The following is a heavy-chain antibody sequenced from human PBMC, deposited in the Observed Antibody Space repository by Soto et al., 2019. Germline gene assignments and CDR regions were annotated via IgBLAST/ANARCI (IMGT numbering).Heavy chain of an antibody. CDR2: IYYSGST. CDR3: ARHASGYCTNGVCYTDYYYYYMDV. Sequence: SETLSLTCTVSGGSISSSSYYWGWIRQPPGKGLEWIGSIYYSGSTYYNPSLKSRVTISVDTSKNQFSLKLSSVTAADTAVYYCARHASGYCTNGVCYTDYYYYYMDVWGKGTTVTVSS. V-gene: IGHV4-39*01. J-gene: IGHJ6*03. D-gene: IGHD2-8*01. CDR1: GGSISSSSYY.